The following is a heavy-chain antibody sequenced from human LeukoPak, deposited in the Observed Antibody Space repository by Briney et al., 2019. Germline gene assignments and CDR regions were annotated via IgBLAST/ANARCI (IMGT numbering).Heavy chain of an antibody. CDR2: IWYDGSNK. J-gene: IGHJ6*02. CDR3: ARDRETTYYYYYYGMDV. V-gene: IGHV3-33*01. D-gene: IGHD4-17*01. CDR1: AFTFSSYG. Sequence: AAGSMRLSCAAAAFTFSSYGMHWVRQAPGKGLEWVAVIWYDGSNKYYAVSVKGRFTMSRDNYKNTLYLQMNSLRAEDTAVYYCARDRETTYYYYYYGMDVWGQGPTVTVSS.